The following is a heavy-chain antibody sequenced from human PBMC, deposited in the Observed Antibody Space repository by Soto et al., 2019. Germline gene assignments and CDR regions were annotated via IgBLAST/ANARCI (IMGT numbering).Heavy chain of an antibody. Sequence: PSATLPLTCTVSGGSICSGGYYWSWIRQHPGKGLEWIGYIYYSGSTYYNPSLKSRVTISVDTSKNQFSLKLSSVTAADTAVYYCARSYYDSSGYPDYWGQGTLVTVSS. D-gene: IGHD3-22*01. V-gene: IGHV4-31*03. J-gene: IGHJ4*02. CDR2: IYYSGST. CDR1: GGSICSGGYY. CDR3: ARSYYDSSGYPDY.